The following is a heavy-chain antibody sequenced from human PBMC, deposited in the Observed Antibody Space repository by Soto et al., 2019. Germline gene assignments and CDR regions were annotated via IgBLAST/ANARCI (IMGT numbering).Heavy chain of an antibody. J-gene: IGHJ2*01. CDR3: ARFNWYFDL. Sequence: QVQLQESGPGLVKPSETLSLTCTVSGGSISSYYWSWIRQPPGKGLEWIGYIYYSGRINYNPSLKSRVTISVDTSKNQFSLKLSSVTAADTAVYYCARFNWYFDLWGRGTLVTVSS. V-gene: IGHV4-59*08. CDR2: IYYSGRI. CDR1: GGSISSYY.